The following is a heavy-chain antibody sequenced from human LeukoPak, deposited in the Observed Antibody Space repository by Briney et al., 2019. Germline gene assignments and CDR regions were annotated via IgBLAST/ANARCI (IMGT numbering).Heavy chain of an antibody. D-gene: IGHD2-2*01. V-gene: IGHV4-4*07. CDR1: GGSISSYY. Sequence: SETLSLTCTVSGGSISSYYWSWTRQPAGKGLEWIGRIYTSGSTNYNPSLKSRVTMSVDTSKNQFSLKLSSVTAADTAVYYCASDGYCSSTSCYRLGYVDPWGQGTLVTVSS. CDR3: ASDGYCSSTSCYRLGYVDP. J-gene: IGHJ5*02. CDR2: IYTSGST.